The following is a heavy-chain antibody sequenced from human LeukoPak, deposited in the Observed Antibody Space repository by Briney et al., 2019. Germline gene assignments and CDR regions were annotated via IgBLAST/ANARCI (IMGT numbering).Heavy chain of an antibody. V-gene: IGHV4-59*12. D-gene: IGHD6-19*01. CDR3: ARTVAGKLIFAY. CDR2: IYYSGST. J-gene: IGHJ4*02. Sequence: KPSETLSLTCTVSGDSINSYYWSWIRQPPGKGLEWIGYIYYSGSTNYNPSLKSRVTTSVDTSKNQVSLKLSSVTAADTALYYCARTVAGKLIFAYWGQGTLVTVSS. CDR1: GDSINSYY.